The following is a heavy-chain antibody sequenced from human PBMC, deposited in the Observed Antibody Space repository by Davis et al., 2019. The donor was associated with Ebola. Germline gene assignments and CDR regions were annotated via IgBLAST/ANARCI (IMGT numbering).Heavy chain of an antibody. D-gene: IGHD4-17*01. Sequence: PGGSLRLSCVASGFTVSSNHMSWVRQAPGKGLEWVSVIYSGGSTYYADSVKGRFTISRDNSKNTLYLQMNSLRAEDTAVYYCARGAYGDYFWYWGQGTLVTVSS. V-gene: IGHV3-53*01. J-gene: IGHJ4*02. CDR3: ARGAYGDYFWY. CDR1: GFTVSSNH. CDR2: IYSGGST.